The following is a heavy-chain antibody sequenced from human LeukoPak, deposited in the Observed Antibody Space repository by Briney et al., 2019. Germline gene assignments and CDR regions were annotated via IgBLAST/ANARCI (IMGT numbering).Heavy chain of an antibody. CDR1: GFTFSDYA. Sequence: PGGSLRLSCAASGFTFSDYAMHWVRQAPGEGLEWVAVISFDGSNKYYADSVKGRFTISRDSSKNTLYLQMNSLRAEDTAVYYCAKASCSSSSCYYFDNWGQGPLDSVSS. D-gene: IGHD2-2*01. J-gene: IGHJ4*02. CDR3: AKASCSSSSCYYFDN. CDR2: ISFDGSNK. V-gene: IGHV3-30-3*01.